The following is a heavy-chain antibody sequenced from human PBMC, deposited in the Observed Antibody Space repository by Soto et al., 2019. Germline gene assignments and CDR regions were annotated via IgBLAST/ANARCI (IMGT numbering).Heavy chain of an antibody. V-gene: IGHV3-30*04. CDR2: ISYNGRNK. Sequence: LRLSCAASGFTFSFYAMHWVRQAPGKGLEWVAVISYNGRNKHYVDSVKGRFTISRDNSQDTLYLQMDSLRPDDTAVYYCARQAKIGDRSQFYFDSWGQGTLVTVSS. CDR3: ARQAKIGDRSQFYFDS. J-gene: IGHJ4*02. D-gene: IGHD3-16*01. CDR1: GFTFSFYA.